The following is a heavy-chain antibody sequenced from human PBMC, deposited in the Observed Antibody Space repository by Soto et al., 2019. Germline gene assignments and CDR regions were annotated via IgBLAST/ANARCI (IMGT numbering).Heavy chain of an antibody. CDR1: GGSISNNSYY. CDR2: VYYSGNT. D-gene: IGHD2-15*01. CDR3: ARHHVKRGLVAASGRAFDI. J-gene: IGHJ3*02. Sequence: SETLSLTCTVSGGSISNNSYYWGWVRQPPGKGLEWIGSVYYSGNTYYNPSLKSRVTISVDTSKNQFSLKLSSVTAADTAVFYCARHHVKRGLVAASGRAFDIWGQGTMVTVSS. V-gene: IGHV4-39*01.